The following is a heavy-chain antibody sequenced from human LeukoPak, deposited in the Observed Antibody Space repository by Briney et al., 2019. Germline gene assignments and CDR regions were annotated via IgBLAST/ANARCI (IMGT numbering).Heavy chain of an antibody. CDR3: ARDCGGSCYSGSLGPEAIDY. CDR2: ISAYNGNT. V-gene: IGHV1-18*01. D-gene: IGHD2-15*01. CDR1: GYTFTSYG. J-gene: IGHJ4*02. Sequence: GASVKVSCKASGYTFTSYGISWVRQAPGQGLEWMGWISAYNGNTNYAQKLQGRVTMTTDTSTSTAYMELRSLRSDDTAVYYCARDCGGSCYSGSLGPEAIDYWGQGTLVTVSS.